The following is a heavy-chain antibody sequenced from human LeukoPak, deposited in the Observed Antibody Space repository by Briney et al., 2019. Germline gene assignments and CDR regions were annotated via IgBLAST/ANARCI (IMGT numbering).Heavy chain of an antibody. CDR3: ARGGIVATIWGFDY. CDR1: GFTFSNYA. Sequence: GRSLRLSCAASGFTFSNYAMHWVRQAPGKGLEWVAVTSYDGSTKYYADSVKDRLTISRDNSKNTLYLQMNSLRVEDTAVYYCARGGIVATIWGFDYWGQGTLVTDSS. CDR2: TSYDGSTK. V-gene: IGHV3-30*03. D-gene: IGHD5-12*01. J-gene: IGHJ4*02.